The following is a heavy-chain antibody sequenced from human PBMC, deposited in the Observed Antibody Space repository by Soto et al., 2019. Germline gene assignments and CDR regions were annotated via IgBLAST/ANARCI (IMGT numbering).Heavy chain of an antibody. CDR3: ASSYYGSGNPKDYYYGMDV. J-gene: IGHJ6*02. CDR2: INAGNGNT. CDR1: GYTFTSYA. D-gene: IGHD3-10*01. Sequence: QVQLVQSGAEVKKPGASVKVSCKASGYTFTSYAMHWVRQAPGQRLEWMGWINAGNGNTKYSQKFQGRVTITRDTSASTAYMELSSLRSEDTAVYYCASSYYGSGNPKDYYYGMDVWGQATTVTVSS. V-gene: IGHV1-3*01.